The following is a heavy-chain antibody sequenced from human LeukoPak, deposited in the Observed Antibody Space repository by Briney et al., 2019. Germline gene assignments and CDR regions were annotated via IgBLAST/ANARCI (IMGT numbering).Heavy chain of an antibody. Sequence: GRPVQFSSQASCYTFTSYGISWVRPAPGQGPEWMGWISAYNGNTNYAQKLQGRVTMTTDTSTSTAYMELRSLRSDDTAVYYCARDKAYYYDSSGYPDAFDIWGQGTMVTVSS. J-gene: IGHJ3*02. CDR2: ISAYNGNT. D-gene: IGHD3-22*01. CDR1: CYTFTSYG. CDR3: ARDKAYYYDSSGYPDAFDI. V-gene: IGHV1-18*01.